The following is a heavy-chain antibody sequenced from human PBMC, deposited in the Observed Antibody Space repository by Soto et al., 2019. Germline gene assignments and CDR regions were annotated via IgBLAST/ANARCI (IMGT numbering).Heavy chain of an antibody. D-gene: IGHD3-3*01. CDR2: ISAYNGNT. J-gene: IGHJ5*02. CDR1: GYTFTSYG. CDR3: ARWAIFGVVIRSDWFDP. V-gene: IGHV1-18*01. Sequence: GPSVKVSCKASGYTFTSYGISWVRQAPGQGLEWMGWISAYNGNTNYAQKLQGRVTMTTDTSTSTAYMELRSLRSDDTAVYYCARWAIFGVVIRSDWFDPWGQGTLVTVSS.